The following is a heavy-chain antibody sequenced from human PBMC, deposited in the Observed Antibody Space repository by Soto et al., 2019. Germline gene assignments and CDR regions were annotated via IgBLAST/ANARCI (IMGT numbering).Heavy chain of an antibody. CDR1: GFTFSTYG. D-gene: IGHD6-13*01. V-gene: IGHV3-30*18. Sequence: YLRLSCAASGFTFSTYGMHWVRQAPGKGLEWVAVISYDGRNKYYVDSVKGRFTISRDNSRNTLYLQMNSLRAEDTAVYYCAKGTSSWYRFFEYWGQGT. J-gene: IGHJ4*02. CDR2: ISYDGRNK. CDR3: AKGTSSWYRFFEY.